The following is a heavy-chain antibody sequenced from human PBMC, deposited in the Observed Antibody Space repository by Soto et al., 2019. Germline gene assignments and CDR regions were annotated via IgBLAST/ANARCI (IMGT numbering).Heavy chain of an antibody. V-gene: IGHV1-69*01. CDR1: GGTFSSYS. CDR3: ARDGGRHSGGIDY. J-gene: IGHJ4*02. Sequence: QVQLVQSGAEVKKPGSSVKVSCKASGGTFSSYSINWVRQAPGQGLEWMGEIIPIFGTANYAQKCQGRVTITADEPTSTAYMELISLRSEDTAVYYCARDGGRHSGGIDYWGQGTLVTVSS. D-gene: IGHD1-26*01. CDR2: IIPIFGTA.